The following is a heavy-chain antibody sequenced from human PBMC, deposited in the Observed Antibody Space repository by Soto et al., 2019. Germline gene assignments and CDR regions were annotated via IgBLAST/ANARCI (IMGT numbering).Heavy chain of an antibody. CDR1: GYTFTGYY. Sequence: ASVKVSCKASGYTFTGYYMHWVRQAPGQGLEWMGWINPNSGGTNYAQKFQGWVTMTRDTSISTAYMELSRLRSDDTAVYYCARSLWFGELFVPDYWGQGTLDTVSS. J-gene: IGHJ4*02. CDR2: INPNSGGT. D-gene: IGHD3-10*01. CDR3: ARSLWFGELFVPDY. V-gene: IGHV1-2*04.